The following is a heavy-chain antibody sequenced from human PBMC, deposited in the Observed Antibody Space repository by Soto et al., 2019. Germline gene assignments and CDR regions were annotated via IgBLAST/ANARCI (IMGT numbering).Heavy chain of an antibody. V-gene: IGHV3-23*01. Sequence: EVQLLESGGGLVQPGGSLRLSCAASGFTFSSYGMSWVRQAPGKGLEWVSAISSSGGSAYYADSVKGRFTISRDNSQNTLYLQMNSLRAEDTAVYYCARGATSPSYWGQGTLVTVSS. J-gene: IGHJ4*02. CDR1: GFTFSSYG. CDR3: ARGATSPSY. CDR2: ISSSGGSA.